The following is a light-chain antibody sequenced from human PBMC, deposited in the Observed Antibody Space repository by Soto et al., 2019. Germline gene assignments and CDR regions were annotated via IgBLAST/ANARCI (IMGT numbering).Light chain of an antibody. Sequence: DIVMTQSPLSLPVTPGEPASISCRSSQSLLHSNGYNYLDWYLQKPGQSPQLLIYLGSNRASGVPDRDSGGGSGTDFTLKISRVEAEDVGVYYCMQALQTPITFGQGTRLEMK. V-gene: IGKV2-28*01. CDR1: QSLLHSNGYNY. CDR3: MQALQTPIT. J-gene: IGKJ5*01. CDR2: LGS.